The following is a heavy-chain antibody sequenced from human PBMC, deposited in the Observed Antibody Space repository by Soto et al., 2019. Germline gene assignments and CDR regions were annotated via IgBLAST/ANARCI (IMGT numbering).Heavy chain of an antibody. Sequence: GGSLRLSCAASGFTFSSYAMSWVRQAPGKGLEWVSAISGSGGSTYYADSVRGRFTISRDNSKNTLYLQMNSLRAEDTAVYYCAKGSGYYMWGWFDPWGQGTLVTVLL. D-gene: IGHD3-3*01. CDR3: AKGSGYYMWGWFDP. V-gene: IGHV3-23*01. CDR1: GFTFSSYA. J-gene: IGHJ5*02. CDR2: ISGSGGST.